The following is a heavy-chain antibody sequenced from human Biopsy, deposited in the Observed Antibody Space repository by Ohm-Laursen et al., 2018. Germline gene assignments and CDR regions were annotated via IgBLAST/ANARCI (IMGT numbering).Heavy chain of an antibody. D-gene: IGHD1-26*01. Sequence: ASVKVSCKASGYTFTDSYMHWVRQAPGQGVEWMGWINPNSGGTNYAQKFQGRVTMTRDTSMSTAYMELNRLRSDDTAVYYCARGGLNYWYFDLWGRGTLVTVSS. V-gene: IGHV1-2*02. CDR3: ARGGLNYWYFDL. J-gene: IGHJ2*01. CDR1: GYTFTDSY. CDR2: INPNSGGT.